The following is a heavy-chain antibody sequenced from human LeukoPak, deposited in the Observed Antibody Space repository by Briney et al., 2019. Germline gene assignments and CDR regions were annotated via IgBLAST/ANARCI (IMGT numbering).Heavy chain of an antibody. CDR3: ARAPSEIGGYYPEYFRL. D-gene: IGHD3-22*01. Sequence: GGSLRLSCAASGFTFSSYWMHWVRQAPGKGLVWVSRIKGDGKTNYADSVKGRFAISRYNAKNTVSLQMNSLRAEGTGVYYCARAPSEIGGYYPEYFRLWGQGTLVTVSS. V-gene: IGHV3-74*01. CDR1: GFTFSSYW. CDR2: IKGDGKT. J-gene: IGHJ1*01.